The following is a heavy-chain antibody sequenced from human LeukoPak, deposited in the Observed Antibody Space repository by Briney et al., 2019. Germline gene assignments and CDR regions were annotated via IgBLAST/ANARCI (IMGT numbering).Heavy chain of an antibody. J-gene: IGHJ6*03. V-gene: IGHV4-39*01. CDR3: ARGRTTVTIRPSYYYYMDV. CDR2: IYYSGTT. Sequence: PSETLSLTCTVSGGSISSSSYYWGWIRQPPGKGLEWIGSIYYSGTTYYNPSLKSRVTVSVDTSKNQFSLKLSSVTAADTAVYYCARGRTTVTIRPSYYYYMDVWGKGTTVTVSS. D-gene: IGHD4-17*01. CDR1: GGSISSSSYY.